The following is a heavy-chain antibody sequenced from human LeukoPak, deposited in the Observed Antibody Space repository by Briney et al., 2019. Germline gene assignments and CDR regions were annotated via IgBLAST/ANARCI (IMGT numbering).Heavy chain of an antibody. CDR3: ARAPYGSGSTIDY. CDR2: ISSSGSTI. J-gene: IGHJ4*02. Sequence: PGGSLRLSCAASGLTFSSYEMNWVRQAPGKGLEWVSYISSSGSTIYYADSVKGRFTISRDNAKNSLYLQMNSLRAEDTAVYYCARAPYGSGSTIDYWGQGTLVTVSS. V-gene: IGHV3-48*03. D-gene: IGHD3-10*01. CDR1: GLTFSSYE.